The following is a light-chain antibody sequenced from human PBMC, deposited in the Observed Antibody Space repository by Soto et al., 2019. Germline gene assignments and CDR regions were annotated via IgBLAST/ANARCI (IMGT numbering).Light chain of an antibody. CDR2: EVS. CDR3: SSYTSSSTLV. Sequence: QSVLTQPASVSGSPGQSITISCTGTSSDVGGYNYVSWYQQHPGKAPKLMIYEVSNRPSGVSNRFSGSKSGNTASLTISGLQAEEEADDYCSSYTSSSTLVFGGGTKLTVL. V-gene: IGLV2-14*01. J-gene: IGLJ3*02. CDR1: SSDVGGYNY.